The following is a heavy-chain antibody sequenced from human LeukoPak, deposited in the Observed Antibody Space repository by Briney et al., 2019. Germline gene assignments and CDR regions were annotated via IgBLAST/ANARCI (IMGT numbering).Heavy chain of an antibody. CDR2: ISWNSGSI. CDR1: GFAFDDYA. V-gene: IGHV3-9*01. Sequence: GGSLRLSCAASGFAFDDYAMHWVRQAPGKGLEWVSGISWNSGSIGYADSVKGRFTISRDNSKNTLYLQMNSLRAEDTAVYYCAKDPRRDGYNSYFDYWGQGTLVTVSS. J-gene: IGHJ4*02. D-gene: IGHD5-12*01. CDR3: AKDPRRDGYNSYFDY.